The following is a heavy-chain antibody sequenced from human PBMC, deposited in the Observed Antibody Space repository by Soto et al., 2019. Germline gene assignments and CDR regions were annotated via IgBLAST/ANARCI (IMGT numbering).Heavy chain of an antibody. D-gene: IGHD6-6*01. CDR3: ARGPSRAGYIDY. V-gene: IGHV3-30-3*01. J-gene: IGHJ4*02. Sequence: QVQLVESGGGVVQPGGSLRLSCAASGFTFSSYAMHWVRQAPGKGLEWVAVISNDGSNKYYADSVKGRFTISRDNSKNTLYLQMNSLRAEDTAVYYCARGPSRAGYIDYWGQGTLVTVSS. CDR2: ISNDGSNK. CDR1: GFTFSSYA.